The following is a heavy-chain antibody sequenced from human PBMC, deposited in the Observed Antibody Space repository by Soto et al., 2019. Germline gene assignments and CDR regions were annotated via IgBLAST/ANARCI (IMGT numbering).Heavy chain of an antibody. D-gene: IGHD2-2*01. Sequence: GGSLRLSCAASGFTFSSYAMSWVRQAPGKGLEWVSAISGSGGSTYYADSVKGRFTISRDNSKSTLYLQMNSLRAEDTAVYYCAKDALGYCISTSCLGPDYWGQGTLVTVSS. V-gene: IGHV3-23*01. J-gene: IGHJ4*02. CDR2: ISGSGGST. CDR3: AKDALGYCISTSCLGPDY. CDR1: GFTFSSYA.